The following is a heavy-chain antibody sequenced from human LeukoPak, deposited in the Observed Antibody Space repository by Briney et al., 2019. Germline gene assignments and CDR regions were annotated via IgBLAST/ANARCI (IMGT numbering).Heavy chain of an antibody. CDR3: ARHVDDFWSGYYTAPYYYYGMDV. CDR2: IYYSGST. V-gene: IGHV4-59*08. J-gene: IGHJ6*02. Sequence: SETLSLTCTVSGGSISSYYWSWIRQPPGKGLEWIGYIYYSGSTNYNPSLKSRVTISVDTSKNQFSLKLSSVTAADTAVYYCARHVDDFWSGYYTAPYYYYGMDVWGQGITVTVSS. D-gene: IGHD3-3*01. CDR1: GGSISSYY.